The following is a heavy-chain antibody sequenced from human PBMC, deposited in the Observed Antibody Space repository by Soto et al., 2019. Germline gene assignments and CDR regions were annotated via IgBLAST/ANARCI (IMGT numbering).Heavy chain of an antibody. D-gene: IGHD6-19*01. J-gene: IGHJ4*02. CDR1: GYIFTGYY. CDR3: ATSRISIAVAGETEYYFDY. V-gene: IGHV1-2*04. CDR2: INPNSGDT. Sequence: ASVKVSCKASGYIFTGYYMHWVRQAPGQGLEWMGWINPNSGDTNYTQKFQGWVTMTRDTSISTAYMELSRLRSDDTAVYYCATSRISIAVAGETEYYFDYWGQGTLV.